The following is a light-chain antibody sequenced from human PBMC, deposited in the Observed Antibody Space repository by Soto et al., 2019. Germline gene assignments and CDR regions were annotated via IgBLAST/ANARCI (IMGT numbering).Light chain of an antibody. CDR3: QNYDSAPLT. Sequence: DIQMTQSPSSLSASVGDTVTITCRASQGISNSLAWFQQKPGRVPQFLIYAASTLQPGVPPRFSGSGSGTEFTLTISSLQPEDVATYNCQNYDSAPLTFGPGTRVEIK. CDR2: AAS. J-gene: IGKJ3*01. CDR1: QGISNS. V-gene: IGKV1-27*01.